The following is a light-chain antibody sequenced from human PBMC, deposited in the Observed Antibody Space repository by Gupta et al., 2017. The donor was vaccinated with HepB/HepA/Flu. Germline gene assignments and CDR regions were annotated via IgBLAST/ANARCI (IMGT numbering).Light chain of an antibody. Sequence: LTQSPATLSLSPGERATLSCRASQSVSSTYLAWYQQKPGQTPRLLIYGASIRATGIPDRFSGSGSGTDFTLTISRLEAEDFAVYYCQQYGSSPYTFGQGTKLEIK. J-gene: IGKJ2*01. CDR1: QSVSSTY. V-gene: IGKV3-20*01. CDR3: QQYGSSPYT. CDR2: GAS.